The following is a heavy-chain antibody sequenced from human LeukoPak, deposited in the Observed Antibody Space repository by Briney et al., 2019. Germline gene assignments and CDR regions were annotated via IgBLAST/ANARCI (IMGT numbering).Heavy chain of an antibody. V-gene: IGHV3-23*01. D-gene: IGHD3-9*01. CDR3: AKYDILTGTQKE. J-gene: IGHJ4*02. CDR2: ISGSDGST. Sequence: GGSLRLSCAASGFTFSSYAMSWVRQAPGKGLEWVSGISGSDGSTNYADSVKGRFTISRDNSKNTVYLQMNSLRAEDTAVYYCAKYDILTGTQKEWGQGTLVTVSS. CDR1: GFTFSSYA.